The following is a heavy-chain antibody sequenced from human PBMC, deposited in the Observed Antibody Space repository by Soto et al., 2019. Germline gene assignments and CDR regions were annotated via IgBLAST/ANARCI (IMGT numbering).Heavy chain of an antibody. D-gene: IGHD2-15*01. V-gene: IGHV3-73*01. CDR3: NRIADSVAATDQFDH. Sequence: GGSLRLSCAASGFTFSGSAMHWVRQASGKGLEWVGRIRSKANSYATAYAASVKGRFTISRDESKNTAYLQMNSLKTEDTAVYYCNRIADSVAATDQFDHWGQGTLVTVS. CDR2: IRSKANSYAT. CDR1: GFTFSGSA. J-gene: IGHJ4*02.